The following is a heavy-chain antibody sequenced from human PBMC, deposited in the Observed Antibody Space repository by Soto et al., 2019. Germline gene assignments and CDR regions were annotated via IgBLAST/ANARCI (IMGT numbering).Heavy chain of an antibody. V-gene: IGHV1-69*13. D-gene: IGHD6-13*01. CDR1: GGTFSSYA. J-gene: IGHJ4*02. CDR3: ARSRRGHSSSWYYFDY. Sequence: SVKVSCKASGGTFSSYAISWVRQAPGQGLEWMGGIIPIFGTANYAQKFQGRVTITADESTSTAYMELSSLRSEDTAVYYCARSRRGHSSSWYYFDYWGQGTLVTVSS. CDR2: IIPIFGTA.